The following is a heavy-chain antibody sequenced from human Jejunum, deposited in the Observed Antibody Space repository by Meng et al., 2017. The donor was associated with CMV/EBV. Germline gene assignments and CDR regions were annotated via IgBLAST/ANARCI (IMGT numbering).Heavy chain of an antibody. D-gene: IGHD5/OR15-5a*01. CDR1: TDFN. Sequence: TDFNVHWVRQAPGQGLEWMGYMTPHSGATHYAQKFQGRLSMTSDTSIPTAYMEVSMLTSDDTAVYYCGRVCDLYDRPGYVHDRSLDIWGPGTLVTVSS. CDR3: GRVCDLYDRPGYVHDRSLDI. CDR2: MTPHSGAT. J-gene: IGHJ4*02. V-gene: IGHV1-2*02.